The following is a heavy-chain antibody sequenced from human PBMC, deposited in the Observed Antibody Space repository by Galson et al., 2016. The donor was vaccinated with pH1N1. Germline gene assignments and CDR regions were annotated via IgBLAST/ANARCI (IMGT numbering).Heavy chain of an antibody. CDR1: GYPFTRYD. V-gene: IGHV1-69*13. CDR3: ARGGYGDYTDYMDV. CDR2: IIPIFGTS. D-gene: IGHD4-17*01. J-gene: IGHJ6*03. Sequence: SVKVSCKASGYPFTRYDINWVRQAPGQGLEWMGRIIPIFGTSNYAQKFQGRVTITADESTSTAYMELSSLRSEDTAVYYCARGGYGDYTDYMDVWGKGTTVTVSS.